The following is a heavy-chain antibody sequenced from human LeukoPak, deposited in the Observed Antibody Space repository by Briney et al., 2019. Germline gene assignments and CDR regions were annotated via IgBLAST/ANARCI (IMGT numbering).Heavy chain of an antibody. J-gene: IGHJ4*02. CDR3: ARGARGIAADPFDY. V-gene: IGHV4-59*01. Sequence: SETLSLSCTVSGGPISSYYWSWIRQPPGKGLEWIGYIYYSGYTNYNPSLKSRVTISVDTSKNQFSLKLSSVTAADTAVYYCARGARGIAADPFDYWGQGTLVTVSS. CDR1: GGPISSYY. CDR2: IYYSGYT. D-gene: IGHD6-13*01.